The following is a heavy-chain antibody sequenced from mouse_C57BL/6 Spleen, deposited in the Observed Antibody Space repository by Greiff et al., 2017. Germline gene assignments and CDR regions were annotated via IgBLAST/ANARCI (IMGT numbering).Heavy chain of an antibody. J-gene: IGHJ2*01. CDR1: GYTFTDYY. D-gene: IGHD4-1*01. CDR2: INPNNGGT. CDR3: AGSVFDY. V-gene: IGHV1-26*01. Sequence: VQLQQSGPELVKPGASVKISCKASGYTFTDYYMNWVKQSHGKSLEWIGDINPNNGGTSYNQKFKGKATLTVDKSSSTAYMELRSLTSEDSAVYYCAGSVFDYWGQGTTLTVSA.